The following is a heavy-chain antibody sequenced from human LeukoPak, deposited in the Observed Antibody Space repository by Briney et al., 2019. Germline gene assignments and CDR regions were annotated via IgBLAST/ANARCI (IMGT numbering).Heavy chain of an antibody. D-gene: IGHD3-22*01. J-gene: IGHJ4*02. CDR2: ISSSSSHI. Sequence: GGSLRLSCAASGFTFSSYAMSWVRQAPGKGLEWVSSISSSSSHICYADSVKGRFTISRDNAKNSLYLQMNSLRAEDTAVFYCARGGPYDPSPYWGQGTLVTVSS. CDR1: GFTFSSYA. CDR3: ARGGPYDPSPY. V-gene: IGHV3-21*01.